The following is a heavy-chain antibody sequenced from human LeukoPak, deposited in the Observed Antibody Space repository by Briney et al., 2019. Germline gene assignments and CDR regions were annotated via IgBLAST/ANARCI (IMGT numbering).Heavy chain of an antibody. J-gene: IGHJ3*02. V-gene: IGHV1-69*01. CDR2: IIPIFGTA. CDR3: ARKEIATTMGAFDI. Sequence: ASVKVSCKASGGTFSSYAISWVRQAPGQGLEWMGGIIPIFGTANYAQKFQGRVTITADESTSTAYMELSSLRSEDTAVYYCARKEIATTMGAFDIWGQGTMVTVSS. D-gene: IGHD5-24*01. CDR1: GGTFSSYA.